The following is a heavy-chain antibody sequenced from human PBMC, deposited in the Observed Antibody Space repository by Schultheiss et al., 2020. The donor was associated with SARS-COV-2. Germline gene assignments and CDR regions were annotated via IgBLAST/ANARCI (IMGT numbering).Heavy chain of an antibody. J-gene: IGHJ4*02. CDR1: GFTVSSNY. Sequence: GGSLRLSCAASGFTVSSNYMSWVRQAPGKGLEWVGRIKSKTDGGTTDYAAPVKGRFTISRDDSKNTLYLQMNSLKTEDTAVYYCTTEDYDFWSGYYTGSHWGQGTLVTVSS. CDR2: IKSKTDGGTT. CDR3: TTEDYDFWSGYYTGSH. D-gene: IGHD3-3*01. V-gene: IGHV3-15*01.